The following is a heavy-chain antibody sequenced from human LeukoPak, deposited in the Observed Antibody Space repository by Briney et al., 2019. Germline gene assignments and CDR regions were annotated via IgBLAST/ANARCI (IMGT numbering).Heavy chain of an antibody. CDR1: GGSISSSDYY. Sequence: SETLSLTCTVSGGSISSSDYYWGWIRQPPGKGLEWMGSIYYSGSTYYNPSLKSRVTISVDTSKNQFSLKLASVTAADTAIYYCAKGAGGFSYYNWFDPWGQGTLVTVSS. CDR2: IYYSGST. D-gene: IGHD5-18*01. CDR3: AKGAGGFSYYNWFDP. V-gene: IGHV4-39*07. J-gene: IGHJ5*02.